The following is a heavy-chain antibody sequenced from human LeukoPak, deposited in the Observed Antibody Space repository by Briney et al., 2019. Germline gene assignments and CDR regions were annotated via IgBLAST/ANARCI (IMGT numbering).Heavy chain of an antibody. D-gene: IGHD3-16*01. Sequence: PSETLSLTCTVSGGSISSYYWSWIRQPPGKGLEWIGYIYYSGSTNYNPSLKSRVTISVDTSKNQFSLKLSSVTAADTAVNYCARETSQKGAHYMDVWGKGTTVTISS. CDR2: IYYSGST. J-gene: IGHJ6*03. CDR1: GGSISSYY. CDR3: ARETSQKGAHYMDV. V-gene: IGHV4-59*01.